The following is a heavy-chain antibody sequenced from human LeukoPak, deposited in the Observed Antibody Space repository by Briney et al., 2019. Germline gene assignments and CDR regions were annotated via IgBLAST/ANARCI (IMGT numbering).Heavy chain of an antibody. CDR2: ISGSGGST. D-gene: IGHD6-19*01. J-gene: IGHJ4*02. CDR1: GFTFSSYA. CDR3: AKDFHIAVAGYFDY. Sequence: GGSLRLSCAASGFTFSSYAISWVRQAPGKGLEWVSAISGSGGSTYYADSVKGRFTISRDNSKNTLYLQMNSLRAEDTAVYYCAKDFHIAVAGYFDYWGQGTLVTVSS. V-gene: IGHV3-23*01.